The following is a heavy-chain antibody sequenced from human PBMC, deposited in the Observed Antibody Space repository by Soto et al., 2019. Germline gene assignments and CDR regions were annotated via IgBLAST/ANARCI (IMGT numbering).Heavy chain of an antibody. Sequence: EVQLVESGGGLVQPGGSLRLFCAASGFTFSSYDMPWVRQATGKGLEWVSAIGTAGDTYYPGSVKGRFTISRENAKNSLYLQMNSLRAGDTAVYYYGRGVRGRSGYDTKIDYWGQGTLVTVSS. CDR2: IGTAGDT. CDR1: GFTFSSYD. CDR3: GRGVRGRSGYDTKIDY. V-gene: IGHV3-13*01. D-gene: IGHD5-12*01. J-gene: IGHJ4*02.